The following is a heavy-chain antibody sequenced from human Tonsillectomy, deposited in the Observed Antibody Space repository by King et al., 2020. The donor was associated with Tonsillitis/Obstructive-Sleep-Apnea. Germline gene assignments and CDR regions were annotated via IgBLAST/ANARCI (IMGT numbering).Heavy chain of an antibody. CDR3: ARVVGGIVVVPAVRWSRREWYFDL. Sequence: VQLVESGGGLVQPGGSLRLSCAASGFTFSTYWMSWVRQAPGKGLEWVANIKQDGSDKYYVDSVKGRFTISRDNAKNSLYLQMNSLRAEDTAVYYCARVVGGIVVVPAVRWSRREWYFDLWGRGTLVTVSS. J-gene: IGHJ2*01. CDR2: IKQDGSDK. V-gene: IGHV3-7*03. CDR1: GFTFSTYW. D-gene: IGHD2-2*01.